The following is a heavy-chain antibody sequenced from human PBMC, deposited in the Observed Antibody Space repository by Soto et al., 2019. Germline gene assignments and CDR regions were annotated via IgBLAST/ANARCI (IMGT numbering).Heavy chain of an antibody. CDR3: AKAPPVHDSSGYYDHYFDY. CDR1: GFTFSSYG. D-gene: IGHD3-22*01. J-gene: IGHJ4*02. V-gene: IGHV3-30*18. CDR2: ISYDGSNK. Sequence: TGGSLRLSCAASGFTFSSYGMHWVRQAPGKGLEWVAVISYDGSNKYYADSVKGRFTISRDNSKNTLYLQMNSLRAEDTAVYYCAKAPPVHDSSGYYDHYFDYWGQGTLVTVSS.